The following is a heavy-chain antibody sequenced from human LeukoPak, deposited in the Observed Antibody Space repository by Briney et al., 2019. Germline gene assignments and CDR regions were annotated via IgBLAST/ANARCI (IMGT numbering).Heavy chain of an antibody. J-gene: IGHJ6*03. CDR1: GGSISSSSYY. CDR2: IYYSGST. CDR3: ARDLRVLREGYYYMDV. D-gene: IGHD3-3*01. V-gene: IGHV4-39*07. Sequence: SETLSLTCTVSGGSISSSSYYWGWIRQPPGKGLEWIGSIYYSGSTYYNPSLKSRVTISVDTSKNQFSLKLSSVTAADTAVYYCARDLRVLREGYYYMDVWGKGTTVTVSS.